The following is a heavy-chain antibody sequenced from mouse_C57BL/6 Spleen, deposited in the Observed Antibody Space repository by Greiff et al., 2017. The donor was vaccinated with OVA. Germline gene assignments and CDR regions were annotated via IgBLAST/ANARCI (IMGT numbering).Heavy chain of an antibody. Sequence: EVKVVESGPELVKPGASVKISCKASGYSFTGYYMNWVKQSPEKSLEWIGEINPSTGGTTYNQKFKAKATLTVDTSSSPAYIQLKSLTSEDTAVYYCARSHYGSIYGAMGDWGEGTSVTVSS. D-gene: IGHD1-1*01. CDR3: ARSHYGSIYGAMGD. V-gene: IGHV1-42*01. CDR1: GYSFTGYY. J-gene: IGHJ4*01. CDR2: INPSTGGT.